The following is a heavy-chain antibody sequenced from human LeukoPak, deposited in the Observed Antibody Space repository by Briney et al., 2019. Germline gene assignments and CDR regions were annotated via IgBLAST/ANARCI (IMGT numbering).Heavy chain of an antibody. CDR2: ISYDEVKS. CDR3: ARGRGATIPY. CDR1: GFTFNKFA. D-gene: IGHD5-12*01. V-gene: IGHV3-30-3*01. J-gene: IGHJ4*02. Sequence: GRSLRLTCTASGFTFNKFALHWVRQDPGKGLEWVAIISYDEVKSFYSASVKGRFTISRDNSKNTLYLQMNNLGPEDTAIYYCARGRGATIPYWGQGTLVTVSS.